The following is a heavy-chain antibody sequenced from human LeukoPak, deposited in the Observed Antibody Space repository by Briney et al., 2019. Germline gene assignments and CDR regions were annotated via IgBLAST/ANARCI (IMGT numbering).Heavy chain of an antibody. CDR2: IYYSGST. CDR3: ARQGVVGATGFDF. V-gene: IGHV4-39*01. J-gene: IGHJ4*02. D-gene: IGHD1-26*01. CDR1: GGSISELSYY. Sequence: SETLSLTCSVSGGSISELSYYWGWIRQPPGKGLERIGNIYYSGSTYNNPSLESRVVISVDTSRNQFSLKLTSVTATDTAVYYCARQGVVGATGFDFWGQGILVTVSS.